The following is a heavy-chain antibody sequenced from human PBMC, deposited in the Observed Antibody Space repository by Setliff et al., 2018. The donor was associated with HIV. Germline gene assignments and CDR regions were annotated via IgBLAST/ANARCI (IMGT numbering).Heavy chain of an antibody. V-gene: IGHV4-30-2*01. CDR3: ASFFVTTVTNQDY. Sequence: SETLSLTCAVSGGSFSSGSYSWSWIRQPPGKGLEWIGYIYHSGSTYSNPSLKSRVTISVDESKNQFSLKLSSVTAADTAMYYCASFFVTTVTNQDYWGQGTPVTVSS. CDR1: GGSFSSGSYS. J-gene: IGHJ4*02. D-gene: IGHD4-17*01. CDR2: IYHSGST.